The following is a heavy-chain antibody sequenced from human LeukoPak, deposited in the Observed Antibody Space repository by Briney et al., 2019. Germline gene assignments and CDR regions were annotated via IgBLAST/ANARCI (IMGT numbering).Heavy chain of an antibody. J-gene: IGHJ1*01. Sequence: GGSLRLSCAASGFTVSSNYMSWVRQAPGKGLEWVSVIYSGGSTYYADSVKGRFTISRDNANKFLLLQMNSLRPEDTAFYYCARDSRSGWFGGYFQHWGQGTLVTVS. CDR2: IYSGGST. D-gene: IGHD6-19*01. V-gene: IGHV3-53*05. CDR1: GFTVSSNY. CDR3: ARDSRSGWFGGYFQH.